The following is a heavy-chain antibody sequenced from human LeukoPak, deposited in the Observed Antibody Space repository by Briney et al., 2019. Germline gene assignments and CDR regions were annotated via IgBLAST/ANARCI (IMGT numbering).Heavy chain of an antibody. CDR2: IIPIFGTA. V-gene: IGHV1-69*06. D-gene: IGHD2-2*01. Sequence: GASVKVSCKASGGTFSSYAISWVRQAPGQGLEWMGGIIPIFGTANYAQKFQGRVTITADKSTSTAYMELSSLRSEDTAVYYCARGDRIVVVPAAMKEANYYYYYMDVWGKGTTVTVSS. CDR1: GGTFSSYA. CDR3: ARGDRIVVVPAAMKEANYYYYYMDV. J-gene: IGHJ6*03.